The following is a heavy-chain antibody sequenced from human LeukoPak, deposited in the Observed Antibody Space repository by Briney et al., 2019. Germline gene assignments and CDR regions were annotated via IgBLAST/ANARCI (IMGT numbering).Heavy chain of an antibody. CDR3: ARAQGYSSGWYGFYYYYGMDV. Sequence: ASVNVSCKASGYTFTSYAMHWVRQAPGQRLEWMGWINAGNGNTKYSQKFQGRVTITRDTSASTAYMELSSLRSEDTAVYYCARAQGYSSGWYGFYYYYGMDVWGQGTTVAVSS. CDR2: INAGNGNT. V-gene: IGHV1-3*01. D-gene: IGHD6-19*01. CDR1: GYTFTSYA. J-gene: IGHJ6*02.